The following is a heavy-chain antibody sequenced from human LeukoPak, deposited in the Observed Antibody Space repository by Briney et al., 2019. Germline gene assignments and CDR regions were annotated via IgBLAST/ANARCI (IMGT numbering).Heavy chain of an antibody. J-gene: IGHJ6*02. CDR2: ISYDGSNK. V-gene: IGHV3-30*04. D-gene: IGHD4-11*01. CDR3: ARGLGMDV. Sequence: GRSLRLSCAASGFTFSSCAMHWVRQAPGKGLEWVAVISYDGSNKYYADSVKGRFTISRDNSKNTLYLQMNSLRAEDTAVYYCARGLGMDVWGQGTTVTVSS. CDR1: GFTFSSCA.